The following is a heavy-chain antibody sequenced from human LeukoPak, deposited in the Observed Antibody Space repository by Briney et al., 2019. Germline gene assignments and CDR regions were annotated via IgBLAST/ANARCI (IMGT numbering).Heavy chain of an antibody. Sequence: ASVKVSCKASGGTFSGYAISWVREAPGQGVEWMGGIIPIFGAANYAQKFRGRVTITADKSTRTAYMELSSLRPEDTAVYYCARDNHSRDPPHFDYWGQGTLVTVSS. J-gene: IGHJ4*02. CDR1: GGTFSGYA. CDR2: IIPIFGAA. CDR3: ARDNHSRDPPHFDY. V-gene: IGHV1-69*06.